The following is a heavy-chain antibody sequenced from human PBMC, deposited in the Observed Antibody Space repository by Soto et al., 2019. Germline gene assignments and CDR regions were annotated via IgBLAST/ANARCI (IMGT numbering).Heavy chain of an antibody. J-gene: IGHJ5*02. CDR1: GYAFSNND. CDR3: ARMATSGTLNWFDP. V-gene: IGHV1-8*01. Sequence: QVQLVQSGAEVKKPGASVKVSCQASGYAFSNNDISWVRQGTGQGLEWMGWMNPNSGNGGYAQKFQGRVTMTRDTSTSTVYMELSSLTSDDTAIYYCARMATSGTLNWFDPWGQGTLVTVSS. CDR2: MNPNSGNG.